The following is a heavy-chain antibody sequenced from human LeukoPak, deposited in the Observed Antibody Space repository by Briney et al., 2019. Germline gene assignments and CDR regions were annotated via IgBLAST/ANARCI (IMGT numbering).Heavy chain of an antibody. CDR1: GFTFSSYS. Sequence: GGSLRLSCAASGFTFSSYSMNWVRQAPGKGLEWVSSISSSSSYIYYADSVKGRFTISRDNAKNSLYLQMNSLRAEDTAVYYCAGGSGGDYYFDYWGQGTLVTVSS. J-gene: IGHJ4*02. V-gene: IGHV3-21*01. D-gene: IGHD2-21*02. CDR2: ISSSSSYI. CDR3: AGGSGGDYYFDY.